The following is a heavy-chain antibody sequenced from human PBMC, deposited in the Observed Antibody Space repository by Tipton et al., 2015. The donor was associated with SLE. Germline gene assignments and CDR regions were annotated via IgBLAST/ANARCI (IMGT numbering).Heavy chain of an antibody. CDR1: GDSISSYY. CDR2: IYTSGST. Sequence: GLVKPSETLSLICAVSGDSISSYYWSWIRQPPGKGLEWIGYIYTSGSTNYNPSLKSRVTISVDTSKNQFSLKLSSVTAADTAVYYCAPRDATGGYFDYWGQGTLVTVSS. V-gene: IGHV4-4*08. J-gene: IGHJ4*02. D-gene: IGHD3-16*01. CDR3: APRDATGGYFDY.